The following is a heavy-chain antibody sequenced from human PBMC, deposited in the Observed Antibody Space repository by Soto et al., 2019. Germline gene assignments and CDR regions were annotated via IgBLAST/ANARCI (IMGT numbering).Heavy chain of an antibody. CDR1: GFTFSDYY. V-gene: IGHV3-11*01. D-gene: IGHD3-9*01. CDR3: ARDNYGILIGLFDY. Sequence: PGGSLRLSCAASGFTFSDYYMSWIRQAPGKGLEWVSHISSSGRSIYYADSVKGRFTVSRDNAKNSLYLQMNSLGAEDTAVYYCARDNYGILIGLFDYWGQGTLVTVSS. J-gene: IGHJ4*02. CDR2: ISSSGRSI.